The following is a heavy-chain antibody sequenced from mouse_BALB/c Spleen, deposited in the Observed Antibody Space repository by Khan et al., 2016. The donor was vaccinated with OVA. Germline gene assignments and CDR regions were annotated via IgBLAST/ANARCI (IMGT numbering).Heavy chain of an antibody. Sequence: QIQLVQSGPALKKPGETVKISCKASGYTFTNYGMNWVKQAPGKGLKWMGWINTNTGEPTYAEEFKGRFAFSLETSASTAYLQINNLKNEDTATYFCARKGYFDYWGQGTTLTVSS. V-gene: IGHV9-3*02. CDR3: ARKGYFDY. CDR1: GYTFTNYG. J-gene: IGHJ2*01. CDR2: INTNTGEP.